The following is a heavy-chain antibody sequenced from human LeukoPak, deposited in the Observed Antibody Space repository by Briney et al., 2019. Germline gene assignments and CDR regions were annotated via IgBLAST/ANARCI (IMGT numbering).Heavy chain of an antibody. D-gene: IGHD3-3*01. CDR1: GFTFSKYA. V-gene: IGHV3-23*01. CDR3: AKDVLFDDFWSGYPA. CDR2: INDSGSNR. J-gene: IGHJ5*02. Sequence: PGGSLRLSCAASGFTFSKYAMSWVRQSPGKGLECVSSINDSGSNRYYADSVKGRFTISRDGSKSTLYLQMNSLRAEDTAVYFCAKDVLFDDFWSGYPAWDQGTRVTVSP.